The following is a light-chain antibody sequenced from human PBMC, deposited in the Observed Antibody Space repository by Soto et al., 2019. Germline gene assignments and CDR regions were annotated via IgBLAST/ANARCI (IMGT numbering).Light chain of an antibody. CDR3: QSYDRSLSVV. CDR2: DNN. J-gene: IGLJ2*01. Sequence: QSVLTQPPSVSGAPGQRVTISCTGSSSNIGAGYDVHWYQQLPETAPKLLIYDNNNRPSGVPGRFSGSKSGTSASLAITGLQAEDEADYYCQSYDRSLSVVFGGGTKVTVL. CDR1: SSNIGAGYD. V-gene: IGLV1-40*01.